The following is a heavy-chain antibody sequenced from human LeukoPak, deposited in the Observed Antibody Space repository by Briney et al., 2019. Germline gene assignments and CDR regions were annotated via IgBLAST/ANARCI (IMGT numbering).Heavy chain of an antibody. V-gene: IGHV4-34*01. Sequence: SETLSLTCAVYGGSFSGYYWSWIRQPPGKGLEWIGEINHSGSTNYNPSLTSRVTISVDTSKNQFSLKLSSVTAADTAVYYCSSSGYYGAGYWGQGTLVTVSS. J-gene: IGHJ4*02. CDR2: INHSGST. CDR3: SSSGYYGAGY. CDR1: GGSFSGYY. D-gene: IGHD3-22*01.